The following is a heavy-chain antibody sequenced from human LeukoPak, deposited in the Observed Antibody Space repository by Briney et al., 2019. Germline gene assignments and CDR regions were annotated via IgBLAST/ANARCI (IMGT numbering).Heavy chain of an antibody. CDR1: GYTFTSYG. Sequence: ASVKVSCKASGYTFTSYGISWVRQAPGQGLEWMGWISAYNGNTNYAQKLQGRVTMTTDTSTSTAYMELRSLRSDDTAVYYCARDRAIAAAGRNWLDPWGQGTLVTVSS. J-gene: IGHJ5*02. CDR3: ARDRAIAAAGRNWLDP. V-gene: IGHV1-18*01. CDR2: ISAYNGNT. D-gene: IGHD6-13*01.